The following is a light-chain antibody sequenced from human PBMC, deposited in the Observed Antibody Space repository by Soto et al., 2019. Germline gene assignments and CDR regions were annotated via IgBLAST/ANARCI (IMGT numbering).Light chain of an antibody. CDR1: RSTIGSNT. CDR2: SNN. Sequence: QSVLTQPPSASGTPGQRVTISCSGSRSTIGSNTVNWYQQLPGAAPTLLIYSNNQRPSGVPDRFSGSKSGTSASLAISGLQSEDEADYYCAAWDDSLKGVVFGGGTKLTVL. CDR3: AAWDDSLKGVV. V-gene: IGLV1-44*01. J-gene: IGLJ2*01.